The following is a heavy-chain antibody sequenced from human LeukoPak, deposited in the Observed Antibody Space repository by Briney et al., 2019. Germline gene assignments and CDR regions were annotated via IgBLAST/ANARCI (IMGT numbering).Heavy chain of an antibody. J-gene: IGHJ4*02. CDR1: GYSISSGYY. CDR3: VRDIGQLRSDY. Sequence: SETLSLTCAVSGYSISSGYYWGWIRQPPGKGLEWIESINHSGSTFYNPSLKSRVTISIDTSKNQFSLKLSSVTAADTAVYYCVRDIGQLRSDYWGQGTLVTVSS. D-gene: IGHD2-2*01. CDR2: INHSGST. V-gene: IGHV4-38-2*02.